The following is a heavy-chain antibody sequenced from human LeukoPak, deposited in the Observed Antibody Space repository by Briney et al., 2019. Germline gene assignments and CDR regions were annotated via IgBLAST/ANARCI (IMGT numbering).Heavy chain of an antibody. CDR2: FDPEDGET. D-gene: IGHD3-22*01. V-gene: IGHV1-24*01. CDR1: GYTLTELS. Sequence: ASVKVSCKVSGYTLTELSMHWVRQAPGKGHEWMGGFDPEDGETIYAQKFQGRVTMTEDTSTDTAYMELSSLRSEDTAVYYCATDLRLIVPDAFDIWGQGTLVTVSS. J-gene: IGHJ3*02. CDR3: ATDLRLIVPDAFDI.